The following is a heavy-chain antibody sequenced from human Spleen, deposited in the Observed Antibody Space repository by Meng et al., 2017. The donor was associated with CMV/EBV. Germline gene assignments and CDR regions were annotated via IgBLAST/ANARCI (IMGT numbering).Heavy chain of an antibody. J-gene: IGHJ4*02. Sequence: GGSLRLSCAASGFAFGDFAIHWVRQAPGKGLEWVAVISNDGKTKFYGDSVRGRFSVSRDNSKKTVYLQMNSLRADDTAAYFCASRHITSWYSVDFWGQGTLVTVSS. CDR2: ISNDGKTK. CDR1: GFAFGDFA. CDR3: ASRHITSWYSVDF. D-gene: IGHD6-13*01. V-gene: IGHV3-30*04.